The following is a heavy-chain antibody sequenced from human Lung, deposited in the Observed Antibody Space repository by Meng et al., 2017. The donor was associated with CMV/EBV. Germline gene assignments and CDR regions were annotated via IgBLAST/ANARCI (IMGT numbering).Heavy chain of an antibody. D-gene: IGHD3-10*01. CDR1: GDSITNHNW. V-gene: IGHV4-4*02. CDR2: IPHRGSS. Sequence: VRLGGPGPAMLQQSEHLSPTCAVSGDSITNHNWWAWVRQPPGKGLEWIGEIPHRGSSAYNPSLKSRVSMSIDKSKNQFSLKLTSVTAADTAVYHCLRRSGGSVWGQGTLVTVSS. CDR3: LRRSGGSV. J-gene: IGHJ1*01.